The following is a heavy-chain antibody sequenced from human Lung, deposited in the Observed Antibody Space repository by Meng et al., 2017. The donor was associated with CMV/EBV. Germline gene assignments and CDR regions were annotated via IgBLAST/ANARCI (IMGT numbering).Heavy chain of an antibody. Sequence: GSLRLSCTVSGGSVSTSSSYWSWIRQPPGKGLEWIGFIYNSGSTNDNPSLKSRVTISVDTSKNQFSLKLTSVTVADTAVYYCARGFYDFWSGFGAVDYWGQGXLVTASS. CDR1: GGSVSTSSSY. CDR2: IYNSGST. J-gene: IGHJ4*02. D-gene: IGHD3-3*01. V-gene: IGHV4-61*01. CDR3: ARGFYDFWSGFGAVDY.